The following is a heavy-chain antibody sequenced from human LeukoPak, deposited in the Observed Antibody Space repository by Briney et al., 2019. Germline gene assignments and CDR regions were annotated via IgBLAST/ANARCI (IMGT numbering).Heavy chain of an antibody. CDR3: AELGITMIGGV. CDR2: IKQDGSDK. CDR1: QFTFTKYW. Sequence: GGSLRLSCAASQFTFTKYWMTWVRQAPGKGPEWVANIKQDGSDKSYVDSVKGRFTISRGNAKNSLYLQMNSLRAEDTAVYYCAELGITMIGGVWGKGTTVTISS. V-gene: IGHV3-7*01. D-gene: IGHD3-10*02. J-gene: IGHJ6*04.